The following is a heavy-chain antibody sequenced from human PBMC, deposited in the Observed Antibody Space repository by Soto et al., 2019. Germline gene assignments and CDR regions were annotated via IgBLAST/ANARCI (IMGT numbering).Heavy chain of an antibody. J-gene: IGHJ6*03. Sequence: ASVKVSCKASGYTFTSYGISWVRQAPGQGLEWMGWISAYNGNTNYAQKLQGRVTMTTDTSTSTAYMELRSLRSDDTAVYYCAREMRRTSGFGYYYYYMDVWGKGTTDTVSS. V-gene: IGHV1-18*01. CDR1: GYTFTSYG. CDR3: AREMRRTSGFGYYYYYMDV. CDR2: ISAYNGNT. D-gene: IGHD1-26*01.